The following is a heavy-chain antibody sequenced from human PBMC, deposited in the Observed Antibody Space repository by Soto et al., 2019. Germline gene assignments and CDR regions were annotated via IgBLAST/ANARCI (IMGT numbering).Heavy chain of an antibody. CDR2: IYNSGTT. CDR3: ARDPAP. V-gene: IGHV4-31*03. Sequence: QVQLQESGPGLVKPSETLSLTCTVSGGSITRGGYYWSWIRQHPGKGLECIGYIYNSGTTYYNPSLKSRVTLSIDTPKHQLSLKLPSVTAAATPVSYCARDPAPWRPGTLVTVSS. CDR1: GGSITRGGYY. J-gene: IGHJ5*02.